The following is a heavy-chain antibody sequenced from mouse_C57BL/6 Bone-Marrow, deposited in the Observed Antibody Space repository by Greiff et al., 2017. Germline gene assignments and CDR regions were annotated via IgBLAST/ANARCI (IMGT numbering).Heavy chain of an antibody. J-gene: IGHJ2*01. D-gene: IGHD2-5*01. CDR3: AREGSNYVDYFDY. CDR2: INPSSGYT. Sequence: QVQLQQSGAELAKPGASVKLSCKASGYTFTSYWMHWVKQRPGQGLEWIGYINPSSGYTKYNQKFKDKATLTADKSSSTASMQLSSLTYEDSAVYYCAREGSNYVDYFDYWGQGTTLTVSS. V-gene: IGHV1-7*01. CDR1: GYTFTSYW.